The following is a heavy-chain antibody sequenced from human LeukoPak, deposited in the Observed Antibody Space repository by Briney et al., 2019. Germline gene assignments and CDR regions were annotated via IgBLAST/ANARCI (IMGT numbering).Heavy chain of an antibody. V-gene: IGHV3-48*01. CDR3: ARDDHYNYYYMDV. Sequence: GGSLRLSCAASGFIFSTYSMNWVRQAPGKGLEWVSYISSSSSTIYYADSVKGRFTISRDNTENSLYLQMNSLGAEDTAVYYCARDDHYNYYYMDVWGKGTTVTVSS. CDR2: ISSSSSTI. J-gene: IGHJ6*03. CDR1: GFIFSTYS.